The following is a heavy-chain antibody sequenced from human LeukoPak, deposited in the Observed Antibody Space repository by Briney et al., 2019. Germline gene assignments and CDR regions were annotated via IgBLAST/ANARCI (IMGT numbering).Heavy chain of an antibody. V-gene: IGHV1-2*06. D-gene: IGHD6-6*01. CDR2: INPNSGGT. Sequence: GASVKVSCKASGYTFTGYYMHWVRQAPGQGLEWMGRINPNSGGTNYAQKFQGRVTMTRDTSISIAYMELSRLRSDDTAVYYCAIIEYSSSSVDYWGQGTLVTVSS. CDR3: AIIEYSSSSVDY. CDR1: GYTFTGYY. J-gene: IGHJ4*02.